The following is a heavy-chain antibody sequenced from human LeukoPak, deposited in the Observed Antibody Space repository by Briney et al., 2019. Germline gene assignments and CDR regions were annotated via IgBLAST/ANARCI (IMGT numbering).Heavy chain of an antibody. CDR3: ARSPPPYYYGSGSSVNYFDY. D-gene: IGHD3-10*01. CDR2: IYYTGST. Sequence: TSETLSLTCTVSGGSISTYYWSWIRQPPGKGLEWIAYIYYTGSTNYNPSLKSRVTISVDTSKNQFSLKLSSVTAADTAVYYCARSPPPYYYGSGSSVNYFDYWGQGTLVTVSS. CDR1: GGSISTYY. V-gene: IGHV4-59*01. J-gene: IGHJ4*02.